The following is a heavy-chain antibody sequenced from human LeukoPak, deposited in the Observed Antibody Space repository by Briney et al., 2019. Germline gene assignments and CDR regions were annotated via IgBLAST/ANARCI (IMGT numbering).Heavy chain of an antibody. CDR1: GGPISRDY. CDR3: ARDRPGGSSLDY. J-gene: IGHJ4*02. CDR2: IYYTGST. Sequence: PSETLSLTFTVSGGPISRDYWSWIRQPPGKGLEWIGYIYYTGSTNYNPSLKSRVTISVDTSKNQFSLKLSSVTAADTAVYYCARDRPGGSSLDYWGQGTLVTVSS. D-gene: IGHD6-13*01. V-gene: IGHV4-59*01.